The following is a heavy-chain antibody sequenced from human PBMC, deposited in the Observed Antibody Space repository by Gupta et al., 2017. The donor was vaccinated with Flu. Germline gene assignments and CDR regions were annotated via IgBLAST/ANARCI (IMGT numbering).Heavy chain of an antibody. V-gene: IGHV3-48*03. CDR2: LSGSGSTS. D-gene: IGHD2-8*02. J-gene: IGHJ4*02. CDR1: EFTLRSNV. CDR3: ASHVAYNTGWDY. Sequence: EVQLVESGGGLVQPGGSLRLSCTVAEFTLRSNVMAWVRQAPGRGLEWISSLSGSGSTSYYAYSLRGRFTISGDNSKTSLFLQMNSLRAEDTAVYYCASHVAYNTGWDYWCQGALVTVSS.